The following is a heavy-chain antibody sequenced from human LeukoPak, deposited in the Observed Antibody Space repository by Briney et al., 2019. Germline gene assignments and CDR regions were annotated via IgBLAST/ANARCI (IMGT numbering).Heavy chain of an antibody. CDR3: ARDGAGDDFWSGQGINAFDI. V-gene: IGHV1-2*02. D-gene: IGHD3-3*01. CDR2: INPNSGGT. Sequence: GASVKVSCKASGYTFTSYYMHWVRQAPGQGLEWMGWINPNSGGTNYAQKFQGRVTMTRDTSISTAYMELSRLRSDDTAVYYCARDGAGDDFWSGQGINAFDIWGQGTMVTVSS. J-gene: IGHJ3*02. CDR1: GYTFTSYY.